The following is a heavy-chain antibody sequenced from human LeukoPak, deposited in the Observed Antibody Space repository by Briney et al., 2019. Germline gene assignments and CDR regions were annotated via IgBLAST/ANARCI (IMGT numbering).Heavy chain of an antibody. D-gene: IGHD3-22*01. CDR3: ARAGYYYDSSGYYPGHFDY. Sequence: GGSLRLSCAASGFTFSSYWMHWVRQAPGEGLVWVSRINSDGSSTSYADSVKGRFTISRDNAKNTLYLQMNSLRAEDTAVYYWARAGYYYDSSGYYPGHFDYWGQGTLVTVSS. CDR1: GFTFSSYW. J-gene: IGHJ4*02. CDR2: INSDGSST. V-gene: IGHV3-74*01.